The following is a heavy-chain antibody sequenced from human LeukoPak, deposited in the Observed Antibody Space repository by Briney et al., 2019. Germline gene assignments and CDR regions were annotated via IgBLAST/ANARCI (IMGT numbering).Heavy chain of an antibody. Sequence: SVKVSCKASGGTFSSYAISWVRQAPGQGLEWMGGIIPIFGTANYAQKFQGRVTITADESTSTAYMELSSLRSEDTAVYYCARDHCTSINCYEYKYYGMDVWGQGTTVTVSS. D-gene: IGHD2-2*01. CDR3: ARDHCTSINCYEYKYYGMDV. V-gene: IGHV1-69*01. CDR2: IIPIFGTA. CDR1: GGTFSSYA. J-gene: IGHJ6*02.